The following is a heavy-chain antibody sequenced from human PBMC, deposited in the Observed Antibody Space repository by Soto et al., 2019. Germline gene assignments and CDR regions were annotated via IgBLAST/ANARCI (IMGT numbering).Heavy chain of an antibody. V-gene: IGHV1-3*01. J-gene: IGHJ3*02. Sequence: NLKGRVTITRDTSASTAYMELSSLRSEDTAVYYCAREGYNSNWYFAFDIWGQGTMVTVSS. CDR3: AREGYNSNWYFAFDI. D-gene: IGHD6-13*01.